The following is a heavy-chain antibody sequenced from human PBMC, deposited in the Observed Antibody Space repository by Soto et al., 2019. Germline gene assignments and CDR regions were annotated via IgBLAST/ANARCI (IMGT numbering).Heavy chain of an antibody. J-gene: IGHJ3*02. V-gene: IGHV3-53*01. CDR1: GFTVSPSY. CDR2: IYAGGST. Sequence: QLVESGGGLIQPGGSLRLSCALSGFTVSPSYMIWVRQAPGKALEWVSVIYAGGSTYYPNSVKGRFTLSRDNSKTTPYLQKDRLGTGGPAVYYCAKGRTYIDAFDIWGQGTMVTVSS. CDR3: AKGRTYIDAFDI.